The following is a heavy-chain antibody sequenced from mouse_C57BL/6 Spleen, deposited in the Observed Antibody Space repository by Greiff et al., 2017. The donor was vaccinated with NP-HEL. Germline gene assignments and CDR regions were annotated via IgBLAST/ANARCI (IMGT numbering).Heavy chain of an antibody. CDR2: INPNNGGT. Sequence: VQLKESGPELVKPGASVKMSCKASGYTFTDYNMHWVKQSHGKSLEWIGYINPNNGGTSYNQKFKGKATLTVNKSSSTAYMELRSLTSEDSAVYYCATYGNYPYYFDYWGQGTTLTVSS. V-gene: IGHV1-22*01. CDR1: GYTFTDYN. CDR3: ATYGNYPYYFDY. D-gene: IGHD2-1*01. J-gene: IGHJ2*01.